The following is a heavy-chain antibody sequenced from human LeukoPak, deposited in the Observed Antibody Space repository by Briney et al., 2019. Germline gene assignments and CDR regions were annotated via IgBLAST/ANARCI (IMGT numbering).Heavy chain of an antibody. D-gene: IGHD3-3*01. Sequence: PGGSLRLSCAASGFTFSSYGMHWVRQAPGKGLEWVAFIRYDGSNKYYADSVKGRFTISRDNSKNTLYLQMNSLRAEDTAVYYCARDTADFWSGYSVLDYWGQGTLVTVSS. J-gene: IGHJ4*02. CDR1: GFTFSSYG. CDR3: ARDTADFWSGYSVLDY. V-gene: IGHV3-30*02. CDR2: IRYDGSNK.